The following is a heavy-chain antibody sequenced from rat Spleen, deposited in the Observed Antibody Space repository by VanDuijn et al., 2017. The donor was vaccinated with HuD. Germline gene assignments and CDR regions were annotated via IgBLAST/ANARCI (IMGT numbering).Heavy chain of an antibody. D-gene: IGHD1-9*01. Sequence: EVQLQESGPGLVKPSQSLSLTCSVTGYSITSNYWGWIRKFPGNKMEWIGHISYSGSTSYNPSLKSRISITRDTSKNQFFLQLNSVTSEETATYYCARTYYGYTYRVMDAWGQGASVTVSS. V-gene: IGHV3-1*01. CDR2: ISYSGST. CDR1: GYSITSNY. J-gene: IGHJ4*01. CDR3: ARTYYGYTYRVMDA.